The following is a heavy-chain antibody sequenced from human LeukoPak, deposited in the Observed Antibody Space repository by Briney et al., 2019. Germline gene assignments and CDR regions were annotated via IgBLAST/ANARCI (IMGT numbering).Heavy chain of an antibody. Sequence: GRSLRLSCAASVFTFRSYAMHWVRQAPGKGLEWVAVISYDGSNKYYADSVKGRFTISRDNSKNTLYLQMNSLRAEDTAVYYCARDLTWGQGTLVTVSS. CDR1: VFTFRSYA. J-gene: IGHJ4*02. V-gene: IGHV3-30*04. CDR2: ISYDGSNK. CDR3: ARDLT.